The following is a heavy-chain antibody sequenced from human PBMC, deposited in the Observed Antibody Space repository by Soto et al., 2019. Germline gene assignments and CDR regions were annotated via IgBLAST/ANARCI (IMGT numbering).Heavy chain of an antibody. V-gene: IGHV1-69*06. CDR1: GGSFNNYV. D-gene: IGHD4-17*01. J-gene: IGHJ3*02. CDR3: ARYWNAGTLYGAFDI. CDR2: IIPNDEAA. Sequence: QVQLVQSGAEVRKPGSSVKVSCEASGGSFNNYVISWLRQAPGQGLEWMGGIIPNDEAANYAQKFRGRLTITADKATNTAYMALNSLRPEDTATYYCARYWNAGTLYGAFDIWGQGTTVIVS.